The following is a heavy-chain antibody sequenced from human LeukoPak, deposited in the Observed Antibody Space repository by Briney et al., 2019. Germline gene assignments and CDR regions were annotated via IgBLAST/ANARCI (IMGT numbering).Heavy chain of an antibody. J-gene: IGHJ3*02. CDR3: ARVKATGIYIAAGAFDI. V-gene: IGHV1-69*13. D-gene: IGHD6-25*01. CDR1: GYTFTSYD. CDR2: IIPIFGTA. Sequence: ASVKVSCKASGYTFTSYDINWVRQAPGQGLEWMGGIIPIFGTANYAQKFQGRVTITADESTSTAYMELSSLRSEDTAVYYCARVKATGIYIAAGAFDIWGQGTMVTVSS.